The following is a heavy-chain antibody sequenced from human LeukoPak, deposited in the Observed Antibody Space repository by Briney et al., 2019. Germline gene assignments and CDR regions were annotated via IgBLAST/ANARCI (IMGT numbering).Heavy chain of an antibody. D-gene: IGHD6-13*01. CDR2: INWDGGNT. V-gene: IGHV3-20*04. J-gene: IGHJ4*02. Sequence: GGSLRLSCKDSGFSFDDYGMSWVRQVPGKGLEWVYGINWDGGNTHCADSVKGRFSVSRDNAENCLFLQMSSLRAEDTALYYCARDVSSNWYSFNIWGQGTQVTVTS. CDR1: GFSFDDYG. CDR3: ARDVSSNWYSFNI.